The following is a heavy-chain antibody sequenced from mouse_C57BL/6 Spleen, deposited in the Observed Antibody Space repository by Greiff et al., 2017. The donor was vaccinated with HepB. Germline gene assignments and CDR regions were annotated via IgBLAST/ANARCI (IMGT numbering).Heavy chain of an antibody. CDR1: GFTFSDYG. V-gene: IGHV5-17*01. D-gene: IGHD2-5*01. CDR3: ARDSNYVDWYFDV. Sequence: EVQLVESGGGLVKPGGSLKLSCAASGFTFSDYGMHWVRQAPEKGLEWVAYISSGSSTIYYADTVKGRFTISRDNAKNTLFLQMTSLRSEDTAMYYGARDSNYVDWYFDVWGTGTTVTVSS. J-gene: IGHJ1*03. CDR2: ISSGSSTI.